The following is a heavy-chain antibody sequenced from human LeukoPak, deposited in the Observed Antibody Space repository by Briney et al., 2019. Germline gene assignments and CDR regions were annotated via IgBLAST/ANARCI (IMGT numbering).Heavy chain of an antibody. D-gene: IGHD3-10*01. CDR3: ARTSMVRGVTGRLDP. CDR2: IYPGDSDT. CDR1: GYSFTSYW. V-gene: IGHV5-51*03. J-gene: IGHJ5*02. Sequence: GEALKISSKGSGYSFTSYWIGWVRQMPGKGLEWMGIIYPGDSDTRYSPSFRGHVTISADKSISIAYLQWSSLKASDTAMYHCARTSMVRGVTGRLDPWGQGTLVTLSP.